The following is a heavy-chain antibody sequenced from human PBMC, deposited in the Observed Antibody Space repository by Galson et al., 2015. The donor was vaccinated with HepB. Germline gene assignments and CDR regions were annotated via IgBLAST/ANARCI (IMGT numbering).Heavy chain of an antibody. J-gene: IGHJ4*02. Sequence: SVKVSCKAAGYTFTSYYIHWVRQAPGQGLEWVGIVSASGGSTTYAQNFQGRVTMTRDTSTSTVYMDLSSLRSEDTAVYYCAREVYGTGSFFDYWGQGTLVTVSS. CDR2: VSASGGST. CDR1: GYTFTSYY. D-gene: IGHD3-10*01. V-gene: IGHV1-46*01. CDR3: AREVYGTGSFFDY.